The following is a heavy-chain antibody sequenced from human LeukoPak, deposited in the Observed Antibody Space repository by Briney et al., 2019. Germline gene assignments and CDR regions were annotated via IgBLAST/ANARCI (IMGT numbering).Heavy chain of an antibody. D-gene: IGHD4-17*01. CDR3: ASYYGDYVYFDY. CDR2: IYYSGST. V-gene: IGHV4-30-4*01. J-gene: IGHJ4*02. CDR1: GGSISSGDYY. Sequence: TSQTLSLTCTVSGGSISSGDYYWSWIHQPPGKGLEWIGYIYYSGSTYYNPSLKSRVTISVDTSKNQFSLKLSSVTAADTAVYYCASYYGDYVYFDYWGQGTLVTVSS.